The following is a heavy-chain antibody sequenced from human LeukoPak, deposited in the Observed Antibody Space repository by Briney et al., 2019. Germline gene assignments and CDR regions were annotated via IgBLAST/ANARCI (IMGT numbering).Heavy chain of an antibody. J-gene: IGHJ4*02. CDR2: ISYDGSNK. Sequence: GGSLRLSCAASGFTFSSYGMHWVRQAPGKGLEWVAVISYDGSNKYYADPVKGRFTISRDNSKNTLYLQMNSLRAEDTAVYYCAKDSSPSGSYYFDYWGQGTLVTVSS. CDR3: AKDSSPSGSYYFDY. D-gene: IGHD3-22*01. V-gene: IGHV3-30*18. CDR1: GFTFSSYG.